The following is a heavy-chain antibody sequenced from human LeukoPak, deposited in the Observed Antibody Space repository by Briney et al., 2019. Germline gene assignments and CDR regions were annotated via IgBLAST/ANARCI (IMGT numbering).Heavy chain of an antibody. D-gene: IGHD3-10*01. Sequence: GGSLRLSCAASGFTFSSYAMSWVRQAPGKGLEWVSAISGRGGSTYYADSVKGRFTISRDNSKNTLYLQMNSLRAEDTAVYYCAKFASGSYDFYVMDVWGQGTTVTVSS. CDR2: ISGRGGST. V-gene: IGHV3-23*01. CDR3: AKFASGSYDFYVMDV. CDR1: GFTFSSYA. J-gene: IGHJ6*02.